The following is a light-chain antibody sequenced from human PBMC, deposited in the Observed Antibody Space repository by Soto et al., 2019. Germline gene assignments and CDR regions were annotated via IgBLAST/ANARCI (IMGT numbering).Light chain of an antibody. V-gene: IGKV3-15*01. J-gene: IGKJ1*01. Sequence: EFVLTQSPGTLSLSPGERATLSCRASQSVSSNLAWYQQKPGQAPRLLIYGASTRATGIPARFSGSGSGTDFTLTISGLQSEDFAVYYCQQYSNWPPTFGQGTKVDIK. CDR3: QQYSNWPPT. CDR2: GAS. CDR1: QSVSSN.